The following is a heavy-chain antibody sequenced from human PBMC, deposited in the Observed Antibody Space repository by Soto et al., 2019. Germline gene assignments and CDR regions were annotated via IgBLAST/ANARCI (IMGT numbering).Heavy chain of an antibody. D-gene: IGHD2-15*01. J-gene: IGHJ4*02. CDR3: ACSRRPARLGPKGAIDY. V-gene: IGHV3-74*01. Sequence: LRLSCATSGFTFSNYWMHWVRQVPGRGLVWVSRIDTDGSTTSYADFAKGRFTISRDNAKSTLSLQMNSLRAEDTAIYYCACSRRPARLGPKGAIDYWGQGTLVTVSS. CDR2: IDTDGSTT. CDR1: GFTFSNYW.